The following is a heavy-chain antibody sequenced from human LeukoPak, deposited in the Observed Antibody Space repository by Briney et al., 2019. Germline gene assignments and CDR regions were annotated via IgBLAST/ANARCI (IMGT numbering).Heavy chain of an antibody. D-gene: IGHD2-2*01. CDR2: IYTSGST. CDR3: ARGLSAVPASNYYYYYMDV. CDR1: GGSISSYY. Sequence: PSETLSLTCTVSGGSISSYYWSCTRQPAGKGLECIGRIYTSGSTNYNPSLKSRLTLSVDKSKNQFSLELSSVTAADTALYYCARGLSAVPASNYYYYYMDVWGKGTTVTVSS. J-gene: IGHJ6*03. V-gene: IGHV4-4*07.